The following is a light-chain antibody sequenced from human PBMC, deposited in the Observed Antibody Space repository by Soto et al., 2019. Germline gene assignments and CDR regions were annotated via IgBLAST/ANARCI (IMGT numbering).Light chain of an antibody. CDR3: TSYTSSTTRVV. J-gene: IGLJ2*01. V-gene: IGLV2-14*01. Sequence: QSALTQPASVSGSPGQSITISCTGTSSDIGGYDSVSWYQQYPGKAPKLKIYDVSNRPSGVSNRFSGSKSGNTASLTISGLQAEDEADYYCTSYTSSTTRVVFGGGTKVTVL. CDR2: DVS. CDR1: SSDIGGYDS.